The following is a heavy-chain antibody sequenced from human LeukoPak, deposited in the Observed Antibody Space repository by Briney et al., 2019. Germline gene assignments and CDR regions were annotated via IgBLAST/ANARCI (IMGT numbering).Heavy chain of an antibody. V-gene: IGHV4-31*03. CDR2: IYYSGST. D-gene: IGHD2-15*01. Sequence: SETLSLTCTVSGGSISSGGYYWSWIRQHPGKGLEWIGYIYYSGSTYYNPSLESRVTISVDASKNQFSLKLSSVTAADTAVYYCARDLGYCSGGSCSLGGYFDYWGQGTLVTVSS. CDR3: ARDLGYCSGGSCSLGGYFDY. CDR1: GGSISSGGYY. J-gene: IGHJ4*02.